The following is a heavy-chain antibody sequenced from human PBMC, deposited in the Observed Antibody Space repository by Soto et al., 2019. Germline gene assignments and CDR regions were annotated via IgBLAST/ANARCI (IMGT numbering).Heavy chain of an antibody. D-gene: IGHD2-15*01. CDR3: ARIGAGGNVADYLDY. CDR2: IIPILGIA. V-gene: IGHV1-69*02. CDR1: GGTFSSYT. J-gene: IGHJ4*02. Sequence: QVQLVQSGAEVKKPGSSVKVSCKASGGTFSSYTISWVRQAPGQGLEWMGRIIPILGIANYAQKFQGRVTITADKSTSTAYMELSSLRSEDTAVYYCARIGAGGNVADYLDYWGQGTLVTVSS.